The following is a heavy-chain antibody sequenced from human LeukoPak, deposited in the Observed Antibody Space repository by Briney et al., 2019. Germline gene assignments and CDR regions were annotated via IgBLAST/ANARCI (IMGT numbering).Heavy chain of an antibody. J-gene: IGHJ4*02. CDR2: ISSSSSYI. CDR1: GFTFSSYS. CDR3: ARGYYGSGSYYNGEDY. Sequence: AGGSLRLSCAASGFTFSSYSMNWVRQAPGKGLEWVSSISSSSSYIYYADSVKGRFTISRDNAKNSLYLQMNSLRAEDTAVYYCARGYYGSGSYYNGEDYWGQGTLVTVSS. V-gene: IGHV3-21*01. D-gene: IGHD3-10*01.